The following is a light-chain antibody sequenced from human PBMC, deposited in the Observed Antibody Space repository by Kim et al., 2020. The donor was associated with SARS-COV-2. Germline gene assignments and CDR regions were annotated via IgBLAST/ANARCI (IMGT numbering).Light chain of an antibody. Sequence: SVGDRVTITCQASQDISNYLNGYQQKPGKVPKLLIYDASNLETGVPSRFSGSGSGTHFTFSISSLQPEDIGTYYCQQYDIVPPGYTFGQGTKLEI. V-gene: IGKV1-33*01. CDR3: QQYDIVPPGYT. CDR1: QDISNY. CDR2: DAS. J-gene: IGKJ2*01.